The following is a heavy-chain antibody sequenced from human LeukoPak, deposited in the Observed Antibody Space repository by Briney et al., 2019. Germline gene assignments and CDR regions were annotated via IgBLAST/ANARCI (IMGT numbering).Heavy chain of an antibody. CDR2: IKSDGST. CDR3: ARAPSEIGGYYPEYFGH. Sequence: GGSLRLSSTASGFTFSTYWRHWRRQAPGKGLVWVSRIKSDGSTNYADSVKGRFTISRDNDNNTLSLQMNSLRPEDTGVYYCARAPSEIGGYYPEYFGHWGQGTLVTVSS. D-gene: IGHD3-22*01. V-gene: IGHV3-74*01. J-gene: IGHJ1*01. CDR1: GFTFSTYW.